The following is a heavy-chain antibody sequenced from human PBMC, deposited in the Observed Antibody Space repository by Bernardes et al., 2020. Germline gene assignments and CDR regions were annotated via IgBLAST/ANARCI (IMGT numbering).Heavy chain of an antibody. J-gene: IGHJ4*02. Sequence: SLRLSCAASGFTVSSNYMSWVRQAPGKGLEWVSVIYSGGSTYYADSVKGRFTISRDNSKNTLYLQMNSLRAEDTAVYYCARGTHCSGGSCYSGNYWGQGTLVTVSS. CDR1: GFTVSSNY. CDR3: ARGTHCSGGSCYSGNY. CDR2: IYSGGST. D-gene: IGHD2-15*01. V-gene: IGHV3-53*01.